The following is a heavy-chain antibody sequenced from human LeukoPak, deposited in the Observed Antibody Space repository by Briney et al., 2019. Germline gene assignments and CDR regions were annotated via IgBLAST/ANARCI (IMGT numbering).Heavy chain of an antibody. V-gene: IGHV4-30-2*01. CDR3: ARGSYYHNFDY. CDR2: IYQSGST. J-gene: IGHJ4*02. D-gene: IGHD3-10*01. CDR1: GGSFSSGGYS. Sequence: SETLFLTCAVSGGSFSSGGYSWSWIRQPPGKGLEWIGYIYQSGSTYYNPSLKSRVTISADRSKKQFSLKVSSVTAADTAVYYCARGSYYHNFDYWGQGTLVTVSS.